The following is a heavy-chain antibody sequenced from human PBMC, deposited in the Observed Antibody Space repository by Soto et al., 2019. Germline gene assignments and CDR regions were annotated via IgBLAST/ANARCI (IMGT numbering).Heavy chain of an antibody. CDR1: GGTFSSYA. V-gene: IGHV1-69*13. D-gene: IGHD2-15*01. CDR2: IIPMFGTT. Sequence: GASVKVSCKASGGTFSSYAINWVRQAPGQGLEWMGGIIPMFGTTKYAQRFQGRLTVSADESTGTAYMELSSLRSEDTAVYYCARGVVVVAASQLGWFDPWGQGTLVTVSS. CDR3: ARGVVVVAASQLGWFDP. J-gene: IGHJ5*02.